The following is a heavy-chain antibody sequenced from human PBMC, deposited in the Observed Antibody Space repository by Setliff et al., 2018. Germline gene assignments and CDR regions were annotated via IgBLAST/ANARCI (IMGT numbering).Heavy chain of an antibody. D-gene: IGHD7-27*01. Sequence: GSLRLSCAASGFSFSSYGMHWVRQDPGKGLEWVAFIWSDGTNKYYADSVKGRFTISKDNSKNTLYLQMNSLRTEDTAVYYCAGVHWTTNWFLHYWGQGTLVTVSS. V-gene: IGHV3-30*02. J-gene: IGHJ4*01. CDR3: AGVHWTTNWFLHY. CDR1: GFSFSSYG. CDR2: IWSDGTNK.